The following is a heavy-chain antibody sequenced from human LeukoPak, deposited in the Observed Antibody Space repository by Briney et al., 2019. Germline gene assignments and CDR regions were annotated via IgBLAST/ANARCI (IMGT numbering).Heavy chain of an antibody. D-gene: IGHD3-10*01. J-gene: IGHJ4*02. CDR1: GGSISSNY. CDR3: ARHYGP. V-gene: IGHV4-59*08. CDR2: IYYSGST. Sequence: SETLSLTCTVSGGSISSNYWSWIRQPPGKRLEWIGYIYYSGSTNYNPSLKSRVTISLDTSKNQFSLKLNSVTATDTAVYYCARHYGPWGQGTLVTVSS.